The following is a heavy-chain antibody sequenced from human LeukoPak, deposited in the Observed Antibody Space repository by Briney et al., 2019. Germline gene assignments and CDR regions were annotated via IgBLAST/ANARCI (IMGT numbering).Heavy chain of an antibody. V-gene: IGHV4-59*01. J-gene: IGHJ3*01. Sequence: SETLSLTCTVSGGSISSYYWSWIRQPPGKGLEWIGYIYYSGSTNYNPSLKSRVTISVDTSKNQFSLKLSSVTAADTAVYYCASWGAATEAFDVWGQGTMVTVSS. D-gene: IGHD1-26*01. CDR3: ASWGAATEAFDV. CDR2: IYYSGST. CDR1: GGSISSYY.